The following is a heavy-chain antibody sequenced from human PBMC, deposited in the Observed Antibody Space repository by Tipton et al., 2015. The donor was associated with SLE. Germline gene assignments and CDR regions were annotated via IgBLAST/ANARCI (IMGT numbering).Heavy chain of an antibody. CDR1: GGSISSSCYY. Sequence: TLSLTCTVSGGSISSSCYYWGWILQPPGKGLEWIGSIYYSGTNYYNPSLQSRVTISVDTSKNQFSLKLSSVTAADTAVYYCARSAGDGSSWAHFDYWGQGTLVTVSS. V-gene: IGHV4-39*07. J-gene: IGHJ4*02. CDR3: ARSAGDGSSWAHFDY. CDR2: IYYSGTN. D-gene: IGHD6-13*01.